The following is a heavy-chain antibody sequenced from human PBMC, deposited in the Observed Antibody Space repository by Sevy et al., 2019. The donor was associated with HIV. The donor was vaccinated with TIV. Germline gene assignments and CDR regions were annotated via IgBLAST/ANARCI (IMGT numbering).Heavy chain of an antibody. V-gene: IGHV4-59*01. CDR1: GGSISSYY. CDR3: ARVRYTYGFPIFFDY. CDR2: YSGST. D-gene: IGHD5-18*01. J-gene: IGHJ4*02. Sequence: SETLSLTCSVSGGSISSYYWSWIRQPPGKGLEWIDYSGSTNYNSSLKSRVTISVDRSKNQFSLKLRSVTAADSATYYCARVRYTYGFPIFFDYWSQGILVTVSS.